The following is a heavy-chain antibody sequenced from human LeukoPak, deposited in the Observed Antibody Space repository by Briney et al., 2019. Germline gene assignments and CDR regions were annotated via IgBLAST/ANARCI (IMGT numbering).Heavy chain of an antibody. CDR3: AREGSGYCISTSCLADY. Sequence: GGSLRLSCAASGFTFSNYAMSWVRQAPGKGLVWVSRIHSDGSSTSYADSVKGRFTISRDNAKNTLYLQMNSLRAEDTAVYYCAREGSGYCISTSCLADYWGQGTLVTVSS. CDR2: IHSDGSST. J-gene: IGHJ4*02. CDR1: GFTFSNYA. D-gene: IGHD2-2*01. V-gene: IGHV3-74*01.